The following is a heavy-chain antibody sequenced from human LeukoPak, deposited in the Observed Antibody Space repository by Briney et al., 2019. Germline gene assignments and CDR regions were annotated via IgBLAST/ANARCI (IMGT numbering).Heavy chain of an antibody. D-gene: IGHD2-2*01. V-gene: IGHV4-30-4*08. J-gene: IGHJ4*02. CDR2: IYYSGST. CDR1: GGSISSSSYY. CDR3: ARYCSSTSCYDY. Sequence: SETLSLTCTVSGGSISSSSYYWSWIRQPPGKGLEWIGYIYYSGSTYYNPSLKSRVTISVDTSKNQFSLKLSSVTAADTAVYYCARYCSSTSCYDYWGQGTLVTVSS.